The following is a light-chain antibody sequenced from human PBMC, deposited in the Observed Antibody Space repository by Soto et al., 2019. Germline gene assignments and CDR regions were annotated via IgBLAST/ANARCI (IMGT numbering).Light chain of an antibody. V-gene: IGKV1-8*01. J-gene: IGKJ1*01. Sequence: AIRMTQSPSSFSASTGDRVTITCRASQGIGNNLAWYQRKPGRAPKLLISGASTLQIGVPSRFSGSGSGTEFTLTINYLQSEDFAIYYCQHYYSHPPTFGQGTIVEIK. CDR2: GAS. CDR3: QHYYSHPPT. CDR1: QGIGNN.